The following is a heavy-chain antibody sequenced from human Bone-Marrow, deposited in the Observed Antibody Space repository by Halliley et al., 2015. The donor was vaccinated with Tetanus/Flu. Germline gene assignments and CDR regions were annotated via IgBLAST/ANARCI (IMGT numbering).Heavy chain of an antibody. D-gene: IGHD3-10*01. CDR1: GDSVSSHY. V-gene: IGHV4-59*02. CDR3: AKNGRNSAGGAEFFHH. CDR2: ISNTGST. J-gene: IGHJ1*01. Sequence: TLSLTCTVSGDSVSSHYWSWIWQPPGKRLEWIGYISNTGSTRYNPSLKSRVTISVDTSKNQFSLKLNSVYDSDTAIYYCAKNGRNSAGGAEFFHHWGQGTPVAVSS.